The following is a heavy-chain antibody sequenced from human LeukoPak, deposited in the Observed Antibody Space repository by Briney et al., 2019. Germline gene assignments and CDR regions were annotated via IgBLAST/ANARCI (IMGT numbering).Heavy chain of an antibody. Sequence: ASVKVSCKASGYTFTSYGISWVRQAPGQGLEWMGGIIPIFGTANYAQKFQGRVTITADESTSTAYMELSSLRSEDTAVYYCARDRGTRDYSNYYYGMDVWGRGTTVTVSS. CDR1: GYTFTSYG. CDR3: ARDRGTRDYSNYYYGMDV. V-gene: IGHV1-69*13. J-gene: IGHJ6*02. CDR2: IIPIFGTA. D-gene: IGHD4-11*01.